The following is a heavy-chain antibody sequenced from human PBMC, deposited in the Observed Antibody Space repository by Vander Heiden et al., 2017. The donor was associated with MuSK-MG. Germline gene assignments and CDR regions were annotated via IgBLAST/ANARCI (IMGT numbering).Heavy chain of an antibody. V-gene: IGHV4-34*01. CDR2: INHSGST. D-gene: IGHD6-13*01. CDR3: ATPTKGAAGTLLDY. J-gene: IGHJ4*02. CDR1: GGSFSGYY. Sequence: QVQLQQWGAGLLKPSETLSLTCAVYGGSFSGYYWSWIRQPPGKGLEWIGEINHSGSTNYNPSLKSRVTISVDTSKNQFSLKLSSVTAADTAVYYCATPTKGAAGTLLDYWGQGTLVTVSS.